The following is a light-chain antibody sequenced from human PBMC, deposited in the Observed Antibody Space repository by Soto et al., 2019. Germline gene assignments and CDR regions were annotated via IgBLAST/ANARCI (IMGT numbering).Light chain of an antibody. CDR2: DAS. J-gene: IGKJ2*01. V-gene: IGKV1-39*01. Sequence: DIQMTQSPSSLSASVGDRVTITCRASQSISNYLNWYHQKPGKAPNLLIYDASSLLSGVPSRFSGSGSGTDFTLTISSLQPEDFSIYYCQQSDSTPYTFGQGTKLEIK. CDR3: QQSDSTPYT. CDR1: QSISNY.